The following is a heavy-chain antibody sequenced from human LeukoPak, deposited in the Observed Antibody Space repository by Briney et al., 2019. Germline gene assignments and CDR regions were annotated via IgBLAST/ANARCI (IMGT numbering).Heavy chain of an antibody. CDR3: SRGSQGHLPFDY. Sequence: GAAKDSSKPPRYSFTEYYIYCVRQGPEQGLEWMGWIIPNSGGIIYAKKFQGRVTMTMDTSITTAYMELSNLRSDDTAVYYCSRGSQGHLPFDYWGQGTLVTVSS. CDR2: IIPNSGGI. CDR1: RYSFTEYY. J-gene: IGHJ4*02. V-gene: IGHV1-2*02.